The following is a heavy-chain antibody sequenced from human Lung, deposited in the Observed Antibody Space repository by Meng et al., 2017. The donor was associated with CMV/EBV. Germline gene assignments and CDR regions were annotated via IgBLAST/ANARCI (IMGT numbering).Heavy chain of an antibody. CDR1: GGSSSGYY. CDR3: ARASRYCSSTSCCRRGWFDP. CDR2: INHSGST. J-gene: IGHJ5*02. V-gene: IGHV4-34*01. D-gene: IGHD2-2*01. Sequence: SETLSLXXAVYGGSSSGYYWSWIRQPPGKGLEWIGEINHSGSTNYNPSLKSRVTISVDTSKNQFSLKLSSVTAADTAVYYCARASRYCSSTSCCRRGWFDPWGQGXLVTVSS.